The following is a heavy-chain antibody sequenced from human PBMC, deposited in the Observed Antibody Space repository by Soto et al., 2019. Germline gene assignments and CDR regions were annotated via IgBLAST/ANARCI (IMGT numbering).Heavy chain of an antibody. D-gene: IGHD3-16*02. CDR3: ARAGSVYYDYIWGSYRQAKFDY. CDR2: TYYRSKWYN. CDR1: GDSVSSNSAA. V-gene: IGHV6-1*01. J-gene: IGHJ4*02. Sequence: SQTPSLTCAISGDSVSSNSAAWNWIRQSPSRGLEWLGRTYYRSKWYNDYAVSVKSRITINPDTSKNQFSLQLNSVTPEDTAVYYCARAGSVYYDYIWGSYRQAKFDYWGQGTLVTVSS.